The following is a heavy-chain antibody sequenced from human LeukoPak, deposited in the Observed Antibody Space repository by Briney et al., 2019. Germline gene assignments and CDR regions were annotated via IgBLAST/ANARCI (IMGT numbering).Heavy chain of an antibody. CDR1: GFTFSDHA. D-gene: IGHD2-2*01. CDR3: AKGGYCGGTNCYFYYMDY. Sequence: GGSLRLSCAASGFTFSDHAVTWVRQVPGKGLEWVSGISGRGGTTYSADYLKGRFTVSRDNSKNTLYLQMNDLRAEDTAEYFCAKGGYCGGTNCYFYYMDYWGQGTLVTVSS. V-gene: IGHV3-23*01. CDR2: ISGRGGTT. J-gene: IGHJ4*02.